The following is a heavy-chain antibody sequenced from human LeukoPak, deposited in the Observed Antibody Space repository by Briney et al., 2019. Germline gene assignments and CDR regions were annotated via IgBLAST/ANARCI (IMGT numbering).Heavy chain of an antibody. Sequence: GRSLRLPCATSGFTFSNYGMHWVRQAPGKGLEWVAVVSYEGKSQYYADSVRGRFTISRDNSKNTLYLQMNSLRGEDAAVYYCAKEGTAQISTWYDYWGQGTLVTVSS. V-gene: IGHV3-30*18. CDR2: VSYEGKSQ. D-gene: IGHD6-13*01. CDR1: GFTFSNYG. J-gene: IGHJ4*02. CDR3: AKEGTAQISTWYDY.